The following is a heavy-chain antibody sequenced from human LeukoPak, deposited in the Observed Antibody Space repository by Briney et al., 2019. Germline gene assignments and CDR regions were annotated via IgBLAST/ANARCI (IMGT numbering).Heavy chain of an antibody. J-gene: IGHJ4*02. V-gene: IGHV3-30*04. CDR1: GFTFSNYA. D-gene: IGHD1-26*01. CDR2: ISYDGSNK. CDR3: ARDEVGARYFDY. Sequence: PGGSLRLSCAASGFTFSNYAMHWVRQAPGKGLEWVAVISYDGSNKYYADSVKGRFTISRDNSKNTLYLQMNSLRAEDTAVYYCARDEVGARYFDYWGQGTLVTVSS.